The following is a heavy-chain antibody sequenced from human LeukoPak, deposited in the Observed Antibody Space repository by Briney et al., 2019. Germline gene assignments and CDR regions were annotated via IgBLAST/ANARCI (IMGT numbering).Heavy chain of an antibody. CDR1: GYTFTSYG. V-gene: IGHV1-18*01. D-gene: IGHD7-27*01. CDR3: ARDLTGGARDENWFDP. Sequence: ASVKVSCKASGYTFTSYGISWVRQAPGQGLEWMGWISAYNGNTNYAQKLQGRVTMTTDTSTSTAYMELRSLRSEDTAVYYCARDLTGGARDENWFDPWGQGTLVTVSS. J-gene: IGHJ5*02. CDR2: ISAYNGNT.